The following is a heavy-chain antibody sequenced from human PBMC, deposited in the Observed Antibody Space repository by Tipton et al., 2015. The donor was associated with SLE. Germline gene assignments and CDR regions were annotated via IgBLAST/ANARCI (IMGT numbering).Heavy chain of an antibody. V-gene: IGHV4-59*11. CDR3: AALVMEWYDGYYFDY. D-gene: IGHD3-3*01. CDR2: IYYSGST. CDR1: GGSISSHC. Sequence: GLVKPSETLSLTCTVSGGSISSHCWSWIRQPPGKGLEWIGYIYYSGSTNYNPSLKSRVTISVDTSKNQFSLKLSSVTAADTAVYYCAALVMEWYDGYYFDYWGQGTLVTVSS. J-gene: IGHJ4*02.